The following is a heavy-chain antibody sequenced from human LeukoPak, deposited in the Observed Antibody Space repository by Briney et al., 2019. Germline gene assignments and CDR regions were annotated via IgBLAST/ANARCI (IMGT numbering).Heavy chain of an antibody. V-gene: IGHV3-74*01. D-gene: IGHD4-23*01. CDR3: ARGRPHGNDY. CDR1: GFTFSSYW. CDR2: IAGDGSST. J-gene: IGHJ4*02. Sequence: GGSLRLSCAASGFTFSSYWMNWVRQAPGKGLVWVSRIAGDGSSTTYADSVKGRFSISRDNAKNTLYLQMNSLRVEDTAVYYCARGRPHGNDYWGQGTLVTVSS.